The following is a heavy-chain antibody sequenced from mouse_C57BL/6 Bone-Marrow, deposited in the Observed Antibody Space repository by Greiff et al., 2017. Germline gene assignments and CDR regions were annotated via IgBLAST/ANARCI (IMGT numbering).Heavy chain of an antibody. CDR1: GFSFNTYA. J-gene: IGHJ4*01. D-gene: IGHD2-4*01. CDR3: VRQNYDYDERYYAMDY. Sequence: EVHLVESGGGLVQPKGSLKLSCAASGFSFNTYAMNWVRQAPGKGLEWVARIRSKSNNYATYYADSVKDRFTISRDDSESMLYLQMNNLKTEDTAMYYCVRQNYDYDERYYAMDYWGQGTSVTVSS. V-gene: IGHV10-1*01. CDR2: IRSKSNNYAT.